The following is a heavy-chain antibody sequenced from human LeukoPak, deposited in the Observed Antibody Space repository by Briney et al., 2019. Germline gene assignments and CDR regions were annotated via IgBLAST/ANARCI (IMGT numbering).Heavy chain of an antibody. CDR2: ISGSGGST. CDR1: AFSFSDYA. V-gene: IGHV3-23*01. J-gene: IGHJ4*02. CDR3: AKDGVFTNGGFDS. Sequence: GGSLRLSLAASAFSFSDYATGWFRQPPGKGRGWFSSISGSGGSTYYADSVKGRFTISRDNSKNTLYLQMNNLRAEDTAVYYCAKDGVFTNGGFDSWGQGTLVTVSS. D-gene: IGHD3-10*01.